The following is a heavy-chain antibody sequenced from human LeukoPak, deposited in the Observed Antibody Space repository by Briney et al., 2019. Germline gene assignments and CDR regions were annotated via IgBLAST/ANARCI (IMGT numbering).Heavy chain of an antibody. Sequence: GGTLRLSCAASGFTFSSYSMNWVRQAPGKGLEWVSSISSSSSYIYYADSVKGRFTISRDNAKNSLYLQMNSLRAEDTAVYYCARSGASYYYDSSDPNRSNRAYYFDYWGQGTLVTVSS. D-gene: IGHD3-22*01. CDR1: GFTFSSYS. V-gene: IGHV3-21*01. J-gene: IGHJ4*02. CDR3: ARSGASYYYDSSDPNRSNRAYYFDY. CDR2: ISSSSSYI.